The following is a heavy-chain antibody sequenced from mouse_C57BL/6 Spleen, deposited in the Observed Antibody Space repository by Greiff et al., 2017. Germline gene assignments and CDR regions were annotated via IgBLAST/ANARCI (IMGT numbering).Heavy chain of an antibody. V-gene: IGHV1-81*01. J-gene: IGHJ3*01. CDR1: GYTFTSYG. CDR3: ARSYDYDLAWFAY. Sequence: VQLQESGAELARPGASVKLSCKASGYTFTSYGISWVKQRTGQGLEWIGEIYPRSGNTYYNEKFKGKATLTADKSSSTAYMELRSLTSEDSAVYFCARSYDYDLAWFAYWGQGTLVTVSA. CDR2: IYPRSGNT. D-gene: IGHD2-4*01.